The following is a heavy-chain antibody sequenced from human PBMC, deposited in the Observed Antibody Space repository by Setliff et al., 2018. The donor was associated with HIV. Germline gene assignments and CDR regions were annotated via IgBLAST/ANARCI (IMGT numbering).Heavy chain of an antibody. CDR2: INTNTGNP. CDR1: GYTFTKYA. V-gene: IGHV7-4-1*02. J-gene: IGHJ4*02. CDR3: ARELSPTGTD. Sequence: AASVKVSCKASGYTFTKYAMNWVRQAPGQGLEWMGWINTNTGNPMYAQGFTGRFVFSLDTSVSTAYLQISSLKAEDTAVYYCARELSPTGTDWGQGTLVTVSS. D-gene: IGHD1-7*01.